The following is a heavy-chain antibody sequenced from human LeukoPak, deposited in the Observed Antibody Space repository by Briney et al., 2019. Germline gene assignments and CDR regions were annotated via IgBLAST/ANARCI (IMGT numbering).Heavy chain of an antibody. CDR2: INPNSGGT. D-gene: IGHD4-17*01. CDR3: ARDPTVTTPSLLSPFDY. Sequence: GASVKVSCKASGYTFTGYYMHWVRQAPGQGLEWMGWINPNSGGTNYAQKFQGRVTMTRDTSISTAYMELSRLRSDDTAVYYCARDPTVTTPSLLSPFDYWGQGTLVTVSS. V-gene: IGHV1-2*02. CDR1: GYTFTGYY. J-gene: IGHJ4*02.